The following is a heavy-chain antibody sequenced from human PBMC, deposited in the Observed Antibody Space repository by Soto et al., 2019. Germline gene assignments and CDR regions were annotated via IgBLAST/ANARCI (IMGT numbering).Heavy chain of an antibody. CDR3: ARPRSSSRNYYGMDV. Sequence: PGESLKISCKGSGYSFTSYWIGWVRQMPGKGLEWMGIIYPGDSDTRYSPSFQGQVTISADKSISTAYLQWNSLKASDTAMYYCARPRSSSRNYYGMDVWGQGTTVTV. D-gene: IGHD6-13*01. CDR1: GYSFTSYW. CDR2: IYPGDSDT. J-gene: IGHJ6*02. V-gene: IGHV5-51*01.